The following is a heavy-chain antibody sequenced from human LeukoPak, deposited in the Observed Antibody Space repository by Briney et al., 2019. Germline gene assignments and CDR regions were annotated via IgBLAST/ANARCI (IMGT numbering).Heavy chain of an antibody. CDR2: IIPILGIA. CDR3: ARWEGLGSYNMRAFDI. D-gene: IGHD3-10*01. V-gene: IGHV1-69*04. J-gene: IGHJ3*02. CDR1: GGTFSSYA. Sequence: GASVKVSCKASGGTFSSYAISWVRQAPGQGLEWMGRIIPILGIANYAQKFQGRVTITADKSTSTAYMELSSLRSEDTAVYYCARWEGLGSYNMRAFDIWGQGTMVTVSS.